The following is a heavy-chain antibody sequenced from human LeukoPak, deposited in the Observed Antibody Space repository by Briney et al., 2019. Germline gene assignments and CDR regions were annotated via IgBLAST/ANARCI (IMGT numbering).Heavy chain of an antibody. CDR1: GFTFYDYG. CDR2: IKQDGSEK. D-gene: IGHD2-15*01. V-gene: IGHV3-7*03. Sequence: PGGSLRLSCAASGFTFYDYGMSWVRQAPGKGLEWVANIKQDGSEKYYVDSVKGRFTISRDNTKNSLYLQMNSLTAEDTAMYYCARDTSCSGGSCKIYWGQGALVTVSS. J-gene: IGHJ4*02. CDR3: ARDTSCSGGSCKIY.